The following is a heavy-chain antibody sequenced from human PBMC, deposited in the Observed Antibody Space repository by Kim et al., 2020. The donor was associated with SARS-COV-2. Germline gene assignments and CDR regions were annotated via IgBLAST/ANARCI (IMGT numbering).Heavy chain of an antibody. Sequence: GGSLRLSCAASGFTFSDYYMSWIRQAPGKGLEWVSYISSTSRYTNYADSVKDRFTISRDNAKNSLYLQMNTLRAEDTAVYYCARSSSTIDYWGQGTLVTVSS. CDR3: ARSSSTIDY. CDR1: GFTFSDYY. CDR2: ISSTSRYT. V-gene: IGHV3-11*03. J-gene: IGHJ4*02. D-gene: IGHD6-6*01.